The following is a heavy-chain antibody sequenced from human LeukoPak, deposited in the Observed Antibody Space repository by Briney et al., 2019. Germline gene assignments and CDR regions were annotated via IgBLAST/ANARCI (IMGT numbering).Heavy chain of an antibody. V-gene: IGHV1-2*06. J-gene: IGHJ6*02. Sequence: ASVKVSCTASGYTFTGYYMHWVRQAPGQGLEWMGRINPNSGGTNYAQKFQGRVTMTRDTSISTAYMELSRLRSDDTAVYYCARDWVDTAMPYYYYGMDVWGQGTTVTVSS. D-gene: IGHD5-18*01. CDR1: GYTFTGYY. CDR2: INPNSGGT. CDR3: ARDWVDTAMPYYYYGMDV.